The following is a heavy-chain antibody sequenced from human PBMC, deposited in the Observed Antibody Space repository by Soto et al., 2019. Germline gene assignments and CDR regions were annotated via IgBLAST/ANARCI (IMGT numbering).Heavy chain of an antibody. CDR2: ISSSSSYT. CDR3: ARDKAGRYFDWLLEDY. V-gene: IGHV3-11*05. CDR1: GFTFSDYY. D-gene: IGHD3-9*01. Sequence: GGSLRLSCAASGFTFSDYYMSWIRQAPGKGLEWVSYISSSSSYTNYADSVKGRFTISRDNAKNSLYLQMNSLRAEDTAVYYCARDKAGRYFDWLLEDYWGQGTLVTVAS. J-gene: IGHJ4*02.